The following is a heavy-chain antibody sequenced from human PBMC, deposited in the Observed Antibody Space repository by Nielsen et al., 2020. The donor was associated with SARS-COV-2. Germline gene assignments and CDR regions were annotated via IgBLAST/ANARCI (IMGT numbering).Heavy chain of an antibody. CDR3: ARLRRGYSYGDFDY. CDR1: GYTFTGYY. V-gene: IGHV1-2*06. J-gene: IGHJ4*02. Sequence: ASVKVSCKASGYTFTGYYMHWVRQAPGQGLEWMGRINPNSGGTNYAQKFQGRVTMTRDTSISTDYMELSRLRSDDTAVYYCARLRRGYSYGDFDYWGQGTLVTVSS. D-gene: IGHD5-18*01. CDR2: INPNSGGT.